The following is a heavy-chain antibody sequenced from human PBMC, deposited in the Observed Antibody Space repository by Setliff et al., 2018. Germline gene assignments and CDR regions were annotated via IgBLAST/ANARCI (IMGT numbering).Heavy chain of an antibody. J-gene: IGHJ5*02. Sequence: GASVKVSCKASGYTFTGYYMCWVRQAPGQGLEWMGRINPSSGATNYAQKLQGRVTMTTDTSTSTAYMELRSLRSDDTAVYYCARDPSLYCSSTSCSPHWFDPWGQGALVTVSS. CDR1: GYTFTGYY. D-gene: IGHD2-2*01. V-gene: IGHV1-2*06. CDR3: ARDPSLYCSSTSCSPHWFDP. CDR2: INPSSGAT.